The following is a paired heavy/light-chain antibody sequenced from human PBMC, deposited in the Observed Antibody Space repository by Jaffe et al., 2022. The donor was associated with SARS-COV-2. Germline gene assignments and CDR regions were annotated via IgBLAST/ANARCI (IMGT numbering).Heavy chain of an antibody. CDR2: ITGSGTGT. CDR3: AKNVGNPSGPFHY. CDR1: GFTFGSYA. V-gene: IGHV3-23*01. J-gene: IGHJ4*02. D-gene: IGHD1-1*01. Sequence: EVQLSESGGGLVQPGGSLRLSCAASGFTFGSYAMSWVRQAPGKGPEWVSCITGSGTGTFYADSVKGRFVISRDNRDKTLYLQMDSLRADDTALYYCAKNVGNPSGPFHYWGQGTLVTVSS.
Light chain of an antibody. CDR3: QQYNTWPRT. V-gene: IGKV3-15*01. CDR1: QTVDSN. Sequence: EVVMTQSPATLSVSPGERATLSCRASQTVDSNLAWYQQKPTQAPRLLIYGASTRATGVPDRFSGSASGTDFTLTISSLQSEDFAVYYCQQYNTWPRTFGQGTAVEIK. J-gene: IGKJ1*01. CDR2: GAS.